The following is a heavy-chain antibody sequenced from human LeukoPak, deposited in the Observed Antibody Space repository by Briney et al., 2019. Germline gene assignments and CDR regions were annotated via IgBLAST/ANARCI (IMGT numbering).Heavy chain of an antibody. CDR2: IYYGGST. V-gene: IGHV4-59*01. CDR3: ATVAGTGWFDP. Sequence: SETLSLTCTVSGGSISSYYWTWIRQPPGKGLEWIGYIYYGGSTTYNPSLKSRVTISVDTSNNQFSLKLSSVTAADTAVYYCATVAGTGWFDPWGQGTLVTVSS. J-gene: IGHJ5*02. D-gene: IGHD6-19*01. CDR1: GGSISSYY.